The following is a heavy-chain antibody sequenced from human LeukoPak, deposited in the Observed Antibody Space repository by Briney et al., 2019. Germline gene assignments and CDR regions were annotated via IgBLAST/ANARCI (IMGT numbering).Heavy chain of an antibody. CDR1: GGTFSSYT. Sequence: SVKVSCKASGGTFSSYTISWVRQAPGQGLEWMGRIIPILGIANYAQKFQGRVTITADKSTSTAYIELSSLRSEDTAVYYCARDALYSSPSGPENDYWGQGTLVTVSS. D-gene: IGHD6-6*01. V-gene: IGHV1-69*04. CDR2: IIPILGIA. CDR3: ARDALYSSPSGPENDY. J-gene: IGHJ4*02.